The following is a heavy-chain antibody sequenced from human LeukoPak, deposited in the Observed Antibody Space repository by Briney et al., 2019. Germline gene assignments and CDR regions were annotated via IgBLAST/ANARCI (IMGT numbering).Heavy chain of an antibody. CDR1: GSSFRTTW. CDR2: ITSDGGST. Sequence: GGSLRLSCVASGSSFRTTWMHWVRQAPSKGLVWVSRITSDGGSTTYADSVKGRFTISRDNAKNTLYLQMNSLRAEDTAVYYCVRDSYYKYDYRGQGTLVTVSS. CDR3: VRDSYYKYDY. J-gene: IGHJ4*02. V-gene: IGHV3-74*01. D-gene: IGHD1-26*01.